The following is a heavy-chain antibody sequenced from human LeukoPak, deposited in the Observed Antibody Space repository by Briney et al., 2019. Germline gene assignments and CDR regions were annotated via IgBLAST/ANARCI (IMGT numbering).Heavy chain of an antibody. CDR2: IWYDGSNK. CDR3: AKPLIAVAGTWGVDY. CDR1: GFTFSSYG. J-gene: IGHJ4*02. Sequence: GRSLRLSCAASGFTFSSYGMHWVRQAPGKGLEWVAVIWYDGSNKYYADSVKGRFTISRDNSKNTLYLQMNSLRAEDTAVYYCAKPLIAVAGTWGVDYWGQGTLVTVSS. D-gene: IGHD6-19*01. V-gene: IGHV3-33*06.